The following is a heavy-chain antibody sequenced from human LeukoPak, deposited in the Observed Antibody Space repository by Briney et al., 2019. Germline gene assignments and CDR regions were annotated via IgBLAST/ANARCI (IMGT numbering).Heavy chain of an antibody. CDR2: IYYSGST. Sequence: SETLSLTCTVSGGSISSYYWSWIRQPPGKGLEWIGYIYYSGSTNYNPSLKSRVTISVDTSKNQFSLKLSSVTAADTAVYYCARGSVTLRDAFDIWGQGIMVTVSS. CDR3: ARGSVTLRDAFDI. V-gene: IGHV4-59*01. D-gene: IGHD3-3*01. CDR1: GGSISSYY. J-gene: IGHJ3*02.